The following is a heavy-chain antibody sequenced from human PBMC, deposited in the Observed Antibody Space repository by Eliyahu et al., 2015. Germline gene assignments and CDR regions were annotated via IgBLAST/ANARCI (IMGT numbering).Heavy chain of an antibody. Sequence: QVQLVQSGVEVKKTGASVKVSCKASGYTFTSXGXXWVRQAPGQGLEWMGWXSGYNGNTNYAQKLQGRVTMTTDTSTSTAYMELRSLRSDDTAVYYCARGLGYCSSISCYMMGGMDVWGQGTTVTVSS. J-gene: IGHJ6*02. CDR1: GYTFTSXG. V-gene: IGHV1-18*01. D-gene: IGHD2-2*02. CDR3: ARGLGYCSSISCYMMGGMDV. CDR2: XSGYNGNT.